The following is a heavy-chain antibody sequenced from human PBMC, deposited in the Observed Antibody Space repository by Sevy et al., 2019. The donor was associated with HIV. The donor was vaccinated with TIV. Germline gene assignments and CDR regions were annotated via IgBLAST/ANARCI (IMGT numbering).Heavy chain of an antibody. Sequence: SETLSLTCTVSGGSITSLYWHWIRQPPGKGLEWMANIYYNGHINYNPSLKSRVTLSLDTSKNKFSLRLSSVTAADTAMYYCAGENAWGRGYSWGQGTLVTVSS. V-gene: IGHV4-59*08. D-gene: IGHD1-26*01. CDR1: GGSITSLY. CDR3: AGENAWGRGYS. J-gene: IGHJ4*02. CDR2: IYYNGHI.